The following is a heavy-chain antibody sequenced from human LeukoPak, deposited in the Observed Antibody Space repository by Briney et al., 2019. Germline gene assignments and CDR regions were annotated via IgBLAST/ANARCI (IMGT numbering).Heavy chain of an antibody. D-gene: IGHD4-23*01. Sequence: GGSLRLSCAASGFTFSDYYMSWIRQAPGKGLEWVSYISSSGSTIYYADSVKGRFTISRDNSKNTLYLQMNSLRAEDTAVYYCAREVDYGGNSGFDYWGQGTLVTVSS. CDR3: AREVDYGGNSGFDY. CDR2: ISSSGSTI. J-gene: IGHJ4*02. V-gene: IGHV3-11*04. CDR1: GFTFSDYY.